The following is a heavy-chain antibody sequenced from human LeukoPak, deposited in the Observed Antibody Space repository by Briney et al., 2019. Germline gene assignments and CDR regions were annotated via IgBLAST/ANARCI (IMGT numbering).Heavy chain of an antibody. V-gene: IGHV4-31*03. CDR3: ARDVYPGYYGSGSRNWFDP. CDR1: DGSISSGGYY. J-gene: IGHJ5*02. D-gene: IGHD3-10*01. Sequence: SETLSLTCTVSDGSISSGGYYWSWIRQHPGKGLEWIGYIYYSGSTYYNPSLKSRVTISVDTSRNQFSLKLSSVTAADTAVYYCARDVYPGYYGSGSRNWFDPWGQGTLVTVSS. CDR2: IYYSGST.